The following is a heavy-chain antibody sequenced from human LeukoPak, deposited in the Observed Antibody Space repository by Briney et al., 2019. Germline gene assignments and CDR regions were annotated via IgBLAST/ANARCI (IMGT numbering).Heavy chain of an antibody. CDR3: ARGTLTAPRSAFDI. D-gene: IGHD1-14*01. Sequence: GGSVKVSCKASGYTFTGYHIHWVRQAPGQGLEWMGRINPNSGDTNYAQKFQGWVTMTRDTSISTAYMELSRLRSDDTAVYYCARGTLTAPRSAFDIWGQGTMVTVSS. CDR1: GYTFTGYH. J-gene: IGHJ3*02. CDR2: INPNSGDT. V-gene: IGHV1-2*04.